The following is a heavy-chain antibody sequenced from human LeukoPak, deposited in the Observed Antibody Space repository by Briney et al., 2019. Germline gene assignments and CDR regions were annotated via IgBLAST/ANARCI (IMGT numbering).Heavy chain of an antibody. CDR1: GGTFSSYA. CDR2: IIPMFGTA. Sequence: SVKVSCKASGGTFSSYAISWVRQAPGQGLEWMGGIIPMFGTANYAQKFQGRVTITTKESTSTAYMELSSLGSEDTAMYYCARVFARGGEISGSYYYYWGQGTLVTVSS. J-gene: IGHJ4*02. D-gene: IGHD1-26*01. CDR3: ARVFARGGEISGSYYYY. V-gene: IGHV1-69*05.